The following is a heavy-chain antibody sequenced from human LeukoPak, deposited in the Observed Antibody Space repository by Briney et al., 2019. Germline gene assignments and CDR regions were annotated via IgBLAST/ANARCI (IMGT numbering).Heavy chain of an antibody. J-gene: IGHJ4*02. D-gene: IGHD3-10*01. CDR1: GYTFTSYG. V-gene: IGHV1-18*01. Sequence: ASVKVSCKSSGYTFTSYGITWVRQAPGQGLEWMGWINTYYGNTDYAQNFQGRVTMTTDTSTSTAYMELRSLRSDHTAVYYCARGRFGDISFDYWGQGTLVTVSS. CDR3: ARGRFGDISFDY. CDR2: INTYYGNT.